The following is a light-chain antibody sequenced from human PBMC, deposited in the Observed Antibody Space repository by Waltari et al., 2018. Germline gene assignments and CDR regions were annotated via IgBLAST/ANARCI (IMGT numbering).Light chain of an antibody. CDR1: QGISSH. CDR3: QQYYNFPHT. CDR2: DTS. J-gene: IGKJ2*01. V-gene: IGKV1D-8*01. Sequence: VIWVTQSPSLLSASPGDRVTISCRVSQGISSHLAWYQQKPGKAPDLLIYDTSTLPSGVPSRFSGSGSGTDFTLTISSLQSEDFATYCCQQYYNFPHTFGQGTKLEI.